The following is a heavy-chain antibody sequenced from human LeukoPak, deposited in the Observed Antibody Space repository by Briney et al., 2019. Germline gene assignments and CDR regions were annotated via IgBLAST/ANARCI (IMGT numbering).Heavy chain of an antibody. CDR3: ARGVDNYGFIFDY. D-gene: IGHD5-18*01. Sequence: PGGSLRLSCAASGFTFSSYEMNWVRQAPGKGLEWISYISSSGSTIYYADSVKGRFTMSRDNAKSSLYLQMNSLRAEDTAVYFCARGVDNYGFIFDYWGQGTLVTVSS. CDR1: GFTFSSYE. J-gene: IGHJ4*02. CDR2: ISSSGSTI. V-gene: IGHV3-48*03.